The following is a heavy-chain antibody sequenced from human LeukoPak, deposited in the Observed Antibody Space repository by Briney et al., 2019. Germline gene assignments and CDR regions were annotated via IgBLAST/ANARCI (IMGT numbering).Heavy chain of an antibody. J-gene: IGHJ4*02. CDR1: GFTFSDYW. D-gene: IGHD1-7*01. V-gene: IGHV3-7*01. CDR3: ARSPATGTTDF. CDR2: INHDGNEK. Sequence: GGSLRLSCAVSGFTFSDYWTSWVRQPPGKGLEWVANINHDGNEKYYVDSVMGRFTISRDNAKNSLYLQMNSLSVEDTAVYFCARSPATGTTDFWGQGTLVTVSS.